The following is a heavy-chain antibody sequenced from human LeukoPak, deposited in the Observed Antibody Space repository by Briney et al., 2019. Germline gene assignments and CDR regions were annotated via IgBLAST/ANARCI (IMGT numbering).Heavy chain of an antibody. V-gene: IGHV1-69*04. CDR1: GGTFSSYA. CDR2: IIPILGIA. Sequence: GASVKVSCKASGGTFSSYAISWVRQAPGQGLEWMGRIIPILGIANYAQKFQGRVTMTTDTSTSTAYMELRSLRSDDTAVYYCARDHGYDSSGYRHKSLHYWGQGTLVTVSS. CDR3: ARDHGYDSSGYRHKSLHY. D-gene: IGHD3-22*01. J-gene: IGHJ4*02.